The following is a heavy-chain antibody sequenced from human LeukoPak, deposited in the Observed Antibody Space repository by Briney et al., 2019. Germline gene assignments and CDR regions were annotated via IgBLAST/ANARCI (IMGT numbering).Heavy chain of an antibody. CDR3: AKGSSSWYTQFDY. D-gene: IGHD6-13*01. CDR2: ISWNSDSI. J-gene: IGHJ4*02. V-gene: IGHV3-9*03. Sequence: PGGSLRLSCAASGFTFDDYAMHWVRQTPGKGLEWVSGISWNSDSIGYADSVKGRFTISRDNAKNSLYLQMNSLRAEDIALYYCAKGSSSWYTQFDYWGQGTLVTVSS. CDR1: GFTFDDYA.